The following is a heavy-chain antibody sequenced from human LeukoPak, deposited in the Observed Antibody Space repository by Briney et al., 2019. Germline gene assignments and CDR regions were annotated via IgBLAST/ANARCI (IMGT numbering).Heavy chain of an antibody. CDR2: IIPIFGTA. CDR1: GGTFSSYA. V-gene: IGHV1-69*05. CDR3: ARNEYYYGSGRGYYYYMDV. D-gene: IGHD3-10*01. Sequence: ASVKVSCKASGGTFSSYAISWVRQAPGQELEWMGGIIPIFGTANYAQKFQGRVTITTDESTSTAYMELSSLRSEDTAVYYCARNEYYYGSGRGYYYYMDVWGKGTTVTVSS. J-gene: IGHJ6*03.